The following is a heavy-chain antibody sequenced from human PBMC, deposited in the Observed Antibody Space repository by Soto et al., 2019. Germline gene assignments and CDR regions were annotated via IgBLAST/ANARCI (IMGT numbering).Heavy chain of an antibody. V-gene: IGHV1-18*01. D-gene: IGHD6-13*01. CDR3: ARVFTAAASGELDK. CDR2: INTDNGDT. CDR1: GYTFSTFG. J-gene: IGHJ4*02. Sequence: QVQLVQSGAEVKKPGASVRLSCKPSGYTFSTFGINWVRQAPGQGLEWMGWINTDNGDTNYAKNFQGRVTMTTDTSTYTEYRDLRRLRYDDKGVYYCARVFTAAASGELDKWGQGTPVTVSS.